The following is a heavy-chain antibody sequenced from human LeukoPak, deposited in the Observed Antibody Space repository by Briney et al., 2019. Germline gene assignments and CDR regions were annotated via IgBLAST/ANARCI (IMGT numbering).Heavy chain of an antibody. CDR1: GFTFSSYA. J-gene: IGHJ4*02. Sequence: GGSLRLSCAASGFTFSSYAMSWVRQAPGKGLEWVSVISGSGGSTNYADSVKGRFTISRDNAKNSLYLQMNSLRVEDTAVYYCARDPEPGTSDYWGQGTLVTVSS. CDR2: ISGSGGST. CDR3: ARDPEPGTSDY. V-gene: IGHV3-23*01. D-gene: IGHD2-2*01.